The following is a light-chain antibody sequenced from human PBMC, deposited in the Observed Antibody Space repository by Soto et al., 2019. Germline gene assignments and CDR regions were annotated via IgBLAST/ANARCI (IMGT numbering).Light chain of an antibody. V-gene: IGKV3-15*01. Sequence: EIVMTQSPATLSVSPGERATLSCRASQSVSNNLAWFQQEPDQAPRLLIYGAFARAPGVPARFSGSGSGTEFTLTVSSLPSEDFAVYYCQQYNSLPLTCGGGTKVEIK. CDR1: QSVSNN. CDR2: GAF. CDR3: QQYNSLPLT. J-gene: IGKJ4*01.